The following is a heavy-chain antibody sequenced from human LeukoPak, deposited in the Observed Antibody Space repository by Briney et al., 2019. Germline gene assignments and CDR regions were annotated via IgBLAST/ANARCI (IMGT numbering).Heavy chain of an antibody. D-gene: IGHD6-19*01. Sequence: PGGSLRLSCAASGFTFSSYSMNWVRQAPGKGLEWVSSISSSSSYIYYADSVKGRFTISRDNAKNSLYLQMNSLRAEDTAVYYCAKLRIQAPWYSSGLRGYFRHWGQGTLVTVSS. V-gene: IGHV3-21*04. CDR2: ISSSSSYI. CDR3: AKLRIQAPWYSSGLRGYFRH. J-gene: IGHJ1*01. CDR1: GFTFSSYS.